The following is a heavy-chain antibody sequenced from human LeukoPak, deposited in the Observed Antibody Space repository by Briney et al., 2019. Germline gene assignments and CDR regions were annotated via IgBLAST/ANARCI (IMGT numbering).Heavy chain of an antibody. CDR1: GGSISSSSYY. V-gene: IGHV4-39*01. CDR2: IYYSGST. CDR3: AGRHCTNGVCSFDY. D-gene: IGHD2-8*01. Sequence: SETLSLTCTVSGGSISSSSYYWGWIRQPPGKGLEWIGSIYYSGSTYYNPSLKSRVTISVDTSKNQFSLKLSSVTAADTAVYYCAGRHCTNGVCSFDYWGQGTLVTVSS. J-gene: IGHJ4*02.